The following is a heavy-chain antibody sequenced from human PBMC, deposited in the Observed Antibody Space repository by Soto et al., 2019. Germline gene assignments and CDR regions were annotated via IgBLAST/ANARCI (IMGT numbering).Heavy chain of an antibody. CDR3: ARDAPNTGPFDS. D-gene: IGHD3-10*01. Sequence: QVQLQESGPGLVKPSGTLSLTCAVSGDSISSSHWWSWVRQPPGKGLEGLAEIYDSGGTNYNPSRKSRLTIYIDTSKHQFSLKLTSVTAADTAVYYCARDAPNTGPFDSWGPGTLVTVSS. J-gene: IGHJ4*02. CDR1: GDSISSSHW. CDR2: IYDSGGT. V-gene: IGHV4-4*02.